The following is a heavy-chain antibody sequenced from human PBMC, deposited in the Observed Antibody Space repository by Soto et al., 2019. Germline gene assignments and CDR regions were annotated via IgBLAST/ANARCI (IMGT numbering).Heavy chain of an antibody. CDR3: AKDNYYDSSGDISMGDY. CDR1: GFTFSSYA. Sequence: EVQLLESGGGLVQPGGSLRLSCAASGFTFSSYAMSWVRQAPGKGLEWVSAISGSGGSTYYADSVKGRFTISRDNSKNTLYLQMNSRRAEDTAVYYCAKDNYYDSSGDISMGDYWGQGTLVTVSS. J-gene: IGHJ4*02. V-gene: IGHV3-23*01. D-gene: IGHD3-22*01. CDR2: ISGSGGST.